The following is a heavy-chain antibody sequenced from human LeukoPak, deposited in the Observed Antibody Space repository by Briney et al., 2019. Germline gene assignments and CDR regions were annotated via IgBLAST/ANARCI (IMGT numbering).Heavy chain of an antibody. CDR1: GGTFSSYA. V-gene: IGHV1-18*01. CDR3: ARKYSSSLGYYYYYMDV. D-gene: IGHD6-6*01. Sequence: ASVKVSCKASGGTFSSYAISWVRQAPGQGLEWMGWISAYNGNTNYAQKLQGRVTMTTDTSTSTAYMELRSLRSDDTAVYYCARKYSSSLGYYYYYMDVWGKGTTVTVSS. J-gene: IGHJ6*03. CDR2: ISAYNGNT.